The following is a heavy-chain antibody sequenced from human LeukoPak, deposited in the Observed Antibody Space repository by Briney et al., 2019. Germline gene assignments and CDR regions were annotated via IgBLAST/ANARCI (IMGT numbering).Heavy chain of an antibody. CDR2: INQVGSEK. D-gene: IGHD3-10*01. V-gene: IGHV3-7*01. CDR3: VRYKSGTGRTAAFDV. CDR1: GFTFNTYC. Sequence: GGSLRLSCAASGFTFNTYCMSWVRQAPGKGLEWVANINQVGSEKFYVDSVEGRFTMSRDITKNSLDLQMNSLRAEDTAVYYCVRYKSGTGRTAAFDVWGRGTMVTVSS. J-gene: IGHJ3*01.